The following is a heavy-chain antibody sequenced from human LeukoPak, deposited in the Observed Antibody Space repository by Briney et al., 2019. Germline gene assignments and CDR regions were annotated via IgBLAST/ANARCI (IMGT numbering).Heavy chain of an antibody. V-gene: IGHV4-59*08. Sequence: SETLSLTCTVSGGSISNYCWTWIRQPPGKGLEWIGFISYSGNTNYNPSLKSRVTISVDTSKNQFSLKLSSVTAADTAVYYCARGWYSSGWNRGYYFDYWGQGTLVTVSS. CDR1: GGSISNYC. CDR3: ARGWYSSGWNRGYYFDY. CDR2: ISYSGNT. D-gene: IGHD6-19*01. J-gene: IGHJ4*02.